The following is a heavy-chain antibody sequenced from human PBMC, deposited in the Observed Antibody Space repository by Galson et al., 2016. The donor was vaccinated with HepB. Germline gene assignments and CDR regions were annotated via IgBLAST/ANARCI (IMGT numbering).Heavy chain of an antibody. J-gene: IGHJ4*02. CDR3: ASILGYCRSGSCYRDY. D-gene: IGHD2-15*01. Sequence: SLRLSCAASGFTFSIYAMSWVRQAPGKGLEWVSSISGGADSRYYADSVKGRFTISRDNSKNTLYLQMHSLGAEDTAVYYCASILGYCRSGSCYRDYWGQGTLVTVSS. CDR1: GFTFSIYA. CDR2: ISGGADSR. V-gene: IGHV3-23*01.